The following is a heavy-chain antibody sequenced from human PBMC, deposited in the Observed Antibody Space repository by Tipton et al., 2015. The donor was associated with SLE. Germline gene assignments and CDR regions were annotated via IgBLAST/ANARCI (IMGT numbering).Heavy chain of an antibody. J-gene: IGHJ4*02. D-gene: IGHD3-10*01. Sequence: QVQLVQSGAEVKKPGASVKVSCKASGYTFTNYGISWVRQAPEQGLEWMGWISPYNGNTDSAQNLQGRVTMTADTSTTTAYMELRSLRSDDTAVYYCARSYYGSRHYYTHADHWGQGTQVTVSS. CDR1: GYTFTNYG. V-gene: IGHV1-18*01. CDR3: ARSYYGSRHYYTHADH. CDR2: ISPYNGNT.